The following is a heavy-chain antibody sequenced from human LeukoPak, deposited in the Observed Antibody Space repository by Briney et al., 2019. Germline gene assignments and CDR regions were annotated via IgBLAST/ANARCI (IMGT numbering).Heavy chain of an antibody. V-gene: IGHV3-13*01. Sequence: PGGSLRLSCAASGFTFSRHDMHWVRQPTGKGLEWVSAIGTAGDSYYPGSVKGRFTIFRENAKNSLYLQMNSLRAGDTAVYYCARAATGFDAFGIWGQGTMVTVSS. CDR1: GFTFSRHD. J-gene: IGHJ3*02. CDR3: ARAATGFDAFGI. CDR2: IGTAGDS. D-gene: IGHD1-1*01.